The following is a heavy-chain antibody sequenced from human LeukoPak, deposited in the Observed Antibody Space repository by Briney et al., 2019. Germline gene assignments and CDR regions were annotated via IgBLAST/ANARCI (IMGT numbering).Heavy chain of an antibody. CDR1: GFTFSIYA. CDR3: LSLRDDYNIV. CDR2: INSDGSST. D-gene: IGHD4-4*01. V-gene: IGHV3-74*01. Sequence: GGSLRLSCAAYGFTFSIYAMSWVRQAPGKGLVWVSRINSDGSSTLYADSVKGRFTISRDNAKNTLYLQMNSLRAEDTAVYYCLSLRDDYNIVWGQGTLVTVSS. J-gene: IGHJ4*02.